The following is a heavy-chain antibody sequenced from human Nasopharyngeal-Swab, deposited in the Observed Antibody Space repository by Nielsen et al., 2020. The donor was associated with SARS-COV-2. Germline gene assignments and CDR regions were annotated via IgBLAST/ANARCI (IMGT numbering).Heavy chain of an antibody. CDR2: INAGNGNT. CDR1: GYTFTSYA. V-gene: IGHV1-3*01. D-gene: IGHD3-22*01. CDR3: ASSGHYDSSGYYVDY. J-gene: IGHJ4*02. Sequence: ASVKVSCKASGYTFTSYAMHWVRQAPGQRLEWMGWINAGNGNTKYSQKFQGRVTITADESTSTAYMELSSLRSEDTAVYYCASSGHYDSSGYYVDYWGQGTLVTVSS.